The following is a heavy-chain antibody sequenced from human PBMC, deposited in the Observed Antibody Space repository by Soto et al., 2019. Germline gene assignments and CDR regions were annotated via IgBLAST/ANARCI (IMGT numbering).Heavy chain of an antibody. V-gene: IGHV3-23*01. J-gene: IGHJ6*03. CDR3: AREPYDHSGYALRAGYYYYMDV. Sequence: SLRLSCAASGFTFSSYAMSWVRQAPGKGLEWVSAIVAGGGNTYHVDAVKGRFTISRDNSKNTLYLRMSSLRSEDTAVYYCAREPYDHSGYALRAGYYYYMDVWGKGTTVTVSS. CDR1: GFTFSSYA. CDR2: IVAGGGNT. D-gene: IGHD5-12*01.